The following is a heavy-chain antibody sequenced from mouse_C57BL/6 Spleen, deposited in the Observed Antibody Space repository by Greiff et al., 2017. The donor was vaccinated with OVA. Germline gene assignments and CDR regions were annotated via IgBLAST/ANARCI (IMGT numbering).Heavy chain of an antibody. Sequence: QVQLKQPGAELVKPGASVKLSCKASGYTFTSYWMHWVKQRPGRGLDWIGRIDPNSGGTKYNEKFKSKATLTVDKPSSTAYMQLSSLTSEDSAVYYCARSYYGSSYGFAYWGQGTLVTVSA. CDR3: ARSYYGSSYGFAY. CDR2: IDPNSGGT. D-gene: IGHD1-1*01. V-gene: IGHV1-72*01. CDR1: GYTFTSYW. J-gene: IGHJ3*01.